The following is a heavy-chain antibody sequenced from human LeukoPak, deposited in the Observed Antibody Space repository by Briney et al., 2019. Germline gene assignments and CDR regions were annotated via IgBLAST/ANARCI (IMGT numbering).Heavy chain of an antibody. D-gene: IGHD6-13*01. CDR1: GFTFSSYS. V-gene: IGHV3-21*01. J-gene: IGHJ3*02. CDR2: ISSSSSYI. Sequence: GGSLRLSCAASGFTFSSYSMNWVRQAPGKGLEWVSSISSSSSYIYYADSVKGRFTISRDNAKNSLYLQMNSLRAEDTAVYYCARDGSSYAFDIWGQGTMVTASS. CDR3: ARDGSSYAFDI.